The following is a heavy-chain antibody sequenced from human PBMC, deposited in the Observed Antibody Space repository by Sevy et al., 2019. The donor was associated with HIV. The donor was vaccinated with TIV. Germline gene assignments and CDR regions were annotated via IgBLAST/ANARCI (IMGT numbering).Heavy chain of an antibody. CDR2: ISYDGSNK. D-gene: IGHD3-10*01. J-gene: IGHJ4*02. CDR3: ARDRGSGKNVFFDY. V-gene: IGHV3-30-3*01. Sequence: GGSLRLSCAASGFTFSSYAMHWVRQAPGKGLEWVAVISYDGSNKYYADSVKGRFTFSRDNSKNTQYLQMNSLRTEDTAVYYCARDRGSGKNVFFDYWGQGTLVTVSS. CDR1: GFTFSSYA.